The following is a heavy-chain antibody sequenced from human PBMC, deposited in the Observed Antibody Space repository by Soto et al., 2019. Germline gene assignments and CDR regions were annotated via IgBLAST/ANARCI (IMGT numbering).Heavy chain of an antibody. Sequence: SVKVSCKASGGTFSSYAISWVRQAPGQGLEWMGGIIPIFGTANYAQKFQGRVTITADESTSTAYMELSSLRSEDTAVYYCARGELVRVHGSSGYFYGMDVWGQGTTVTVSS. CDR2: IIPIFGTA. V-gene: IGHV1-69*13. D-gene: IGHD3-22*01. J-gene: IGHJ6*02. CDR3: ARGELVRVHGSSGYFYGMDV. CDR1: GGTFSSYA.